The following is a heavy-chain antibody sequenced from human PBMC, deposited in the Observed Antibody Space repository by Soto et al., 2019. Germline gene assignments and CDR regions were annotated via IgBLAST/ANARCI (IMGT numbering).Heavy chain of an antibody. CDR3: ARLVKIRGAYYYYMDV. D-gene: IGHD3-10*01. Sequence: PSETLSLTCTVSGGSISSSSYYWGWIRQPPGKGLERIGSIYYSGSIYYKPSLKSRVTISLYTSKNQFSLKLSSVTAADTAVYYCARLVKIRGAYYYYMDVWGKGTTVTVSS. CDR1: GGSISSSSYY. V-gene: IGHV4-39*01. J-gene: IGHJ6*03. CDR2: IYYSGSI.